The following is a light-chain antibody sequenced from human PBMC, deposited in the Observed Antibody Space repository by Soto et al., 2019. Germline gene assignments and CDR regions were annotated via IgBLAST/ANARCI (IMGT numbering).Light chain of an antibody. CDR2: EDT. Sequence: QSLLPQPASVSGSPGQSITISCNGTNSDVGNYNLVSWYQQHPGKAPKLMIYEDTKRPSGVSNRFSGSKSGNTASLTISGLQAEDEADYYCCSYAGSFYVFGTGTKVTVL. V-gene: IGLV2-23*01. CDR3: CSYAGSFYV. CDR1: NSDVGNYNL. J-gene: IGLJ1*01.